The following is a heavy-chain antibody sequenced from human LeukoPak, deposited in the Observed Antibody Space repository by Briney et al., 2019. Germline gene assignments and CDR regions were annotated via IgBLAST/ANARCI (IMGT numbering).Heavy chain of an antibody. V-gene: IGHV3-74*03. CDR2: INERGTDS. Sequence: GGSLRLSCTASGFTFSAHWIHWVRQPPGMGLVWVSRINERGTDSMYAESVKGRFTISRDNAKNTVYLQMNSLRAEDTAVYYCAKPDRDYYYMDVWGKGTTVTISS. CDR1: GFTFSAHW. CDR3: AKPDRDYYYMDV. J-gene: IGHJ6*03. D-gene: IGHD1-14*01.